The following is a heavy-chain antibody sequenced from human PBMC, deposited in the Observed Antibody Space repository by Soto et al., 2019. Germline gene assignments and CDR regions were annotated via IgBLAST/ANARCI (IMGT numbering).Heavy chain of an antibody. Sequence: QVQLQESGPGLVKPSQTLSLTCTVSGGSISSGAYYWSWIRQLPGKGLELIGYIYYDGSTYYNPSLKSRVTISVDTSKNQFSLNLTSVTAADTAVYYCAKARGTFYSWGQGTLVTVSS. V-gene: IGHV4-31*03. CDR1: GGSISSGAYY. D-gene: IGHD2-15*01. CDR2: IYYDGST. CDR3: AKARGTFYS. J-gene: IGHJ4*02.